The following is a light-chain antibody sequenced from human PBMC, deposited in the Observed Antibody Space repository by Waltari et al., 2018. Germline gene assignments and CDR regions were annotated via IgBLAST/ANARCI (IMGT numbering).Light chain of an antibody. Sequence: QTVVTQEPSLSVSPGGTVTLTCVLNSGSISTTSYATWYQQTPGQAPRTLVYKGNIRSSGGPARVSGSILGNKAALTITGAQAQDESDYYCSLYMGSGIWVFGGGTKLTVL. V-gene: IGLV8-61*01. CDR2: KGN. CDR3: SLYMGSGIWV. J-gene: IGLJ3*02. CDR1: SGSISTTSY.